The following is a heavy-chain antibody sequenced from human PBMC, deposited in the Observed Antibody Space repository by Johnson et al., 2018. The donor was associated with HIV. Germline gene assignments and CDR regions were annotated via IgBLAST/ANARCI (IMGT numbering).Heavy chain of an antibody. CDR2: INWNGGRT. CDR3: ARVGAVAGLYSI. Sequence: VQLVESGGGVVQPGRSLRLSCAASGFTFDDYGMSWVRQAPGKGLEWVSGINWNGGRTGYADSVKGRFTISRANAKNSLSLHMNSLRAYDTALYYCARVGAVAGLYSIWGQGTMVTVSS. CDR1: GFTFDDYG. J-gene: IGHJ3*02. D-gene: IGHD6-19*01. V-gene: IGHV3-20*04.